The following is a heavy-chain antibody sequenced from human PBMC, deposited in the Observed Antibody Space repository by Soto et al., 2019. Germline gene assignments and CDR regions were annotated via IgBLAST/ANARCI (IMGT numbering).Heavy chain of an antibody. V-gene: IGHV1-69*13. D-gene: IGHD3-22*01. CDR1: GGTFSSYA. CDR2: IIPIFGTA. CDR3: ARDQRGYSIKALDY. Sequence: SVKVSCKASGGTFSSYAISWVRQAPGQGLEWMGGIIPIFGTANYAQKFQGRVTITADESTSTAYMELSSLRSEDTAVYYCARDQRGYSIKALDYWGQGTLVTVSS. J-gene: IGHJ4*02.